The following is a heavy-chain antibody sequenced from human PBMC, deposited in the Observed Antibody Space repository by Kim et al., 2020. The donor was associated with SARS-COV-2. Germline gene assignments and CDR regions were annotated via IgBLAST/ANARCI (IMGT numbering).Heavy chain of an antibody. Sequence: TQKFQGRGTITRDTAASTAYMELSSLRSEDTAVYYCARGLNDYGDYVFDYWGQGTLVTVSS. CDR3: ARGLNDYGDYVFDY. V-gene: IGHV1-3*01. D-gene: IGHD4-17*01. J-gene: IGHJ4*02.